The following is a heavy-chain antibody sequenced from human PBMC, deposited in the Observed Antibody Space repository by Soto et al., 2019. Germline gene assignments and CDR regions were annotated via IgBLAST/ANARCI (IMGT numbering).Heavy chain of an antibody. CDR2: ISGYNGHT. CDR3: AREWEMPDYYYGLDV. D-gene: IGHD1-26*01. Sequence: QVQLVQSGAEVRKPGASVKVSCKASGYTFTTYGISWVRQAPGQGLEWMGWISGYNGHTKYAQKFQGRVTMTTDTSTSTVYMDLRSLRSDDTAVYYCAREWEMPDYYYGLDVWGQGTTVTVSS. J-gene: IGHJ6*02. CDR1: GYTFTTYG. V-gene: IGHV1-18*01.